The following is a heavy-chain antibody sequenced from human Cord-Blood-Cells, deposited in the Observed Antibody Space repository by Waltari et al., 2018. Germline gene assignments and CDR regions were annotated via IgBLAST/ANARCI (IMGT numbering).Heavy chain of an antibody. V-gene: IGHV1-2*02. D-gene: IGHD1-26*01. J-gene: IGHJ3*02. CDR3: ARGSIVGATKRAFDI. CDR1: GYTFTGYY. CDR2: INPKRWGT. Sequence: QVQLVQSGAEVKKPGASVTVSCKASGYTFTGYYMHWVRQAPGKGLEWMGWINPKRWGTNYAQKFQGRVTMTRDTSIRTAYMELSRLRSDDTAVYYCARGSIVGATKRAFDIWGQGTMVTVSS.